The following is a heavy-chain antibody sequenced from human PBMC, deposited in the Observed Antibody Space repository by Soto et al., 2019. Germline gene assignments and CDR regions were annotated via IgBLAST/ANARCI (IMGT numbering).Heavy chain of an antibody. D-gene: IGHD2-15*01. J-gene: IGHJ4*02. CDR1: GYTFTTFG. CDR3: ARAYCSGGSCYPEY. V-gene: IGHV1-18*01. Sequence: QVQLVQSGGEVKKPGAAVKVSCKASGYTFTTFGIGWVRQAPGQGLEWLGWISAYSGNTEYPQKLQGRVTMTIDTSTSTTYMELRSLRSGDTAVYYCARAYCSGGSCYPEYWGQGALVTVSS. CDR2: ISAYSGNT.